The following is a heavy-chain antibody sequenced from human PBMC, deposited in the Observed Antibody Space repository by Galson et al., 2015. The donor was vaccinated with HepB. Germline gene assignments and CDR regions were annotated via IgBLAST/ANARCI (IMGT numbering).Heavy chain of an antibody. Sequence: SLRLSCAASGFTFSNYAMIWVRQPPGKGLEWVSLVSVSGGGTHYGTSVKGRFTISRDNSRSTMYLQMNNLRAEDTAIYYCAKDSGDFDAFDVWGQGTVVTVSS. CDR3: AKDSGDFDAFDV. J-gene: IGHJ3*01. D-gene: IGHD2-21*01. CDR2: VSVSGGGT. CDR1: GFTFSNYA. V-gene: IGHV3-23*01.